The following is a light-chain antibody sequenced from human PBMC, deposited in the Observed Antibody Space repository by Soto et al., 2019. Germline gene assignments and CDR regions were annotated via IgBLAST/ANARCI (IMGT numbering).Light chain of an antibody. V-gene: IGLV1-51*02. J-gene: IGLJ3*02. CDR2: ENK. Sequence: QSVLTQPPSVSAAPGQKVTISCSGSSSNIGNNYISWYQPLPGTAPKLLIYENKKRPSGIPDRFSGSKSGTSATLGITGLQTGDEADYYCGTWDSSLSAKVFGGGTKLTVL. CDR1: SSNIGNNY. CDR3: GTWDSSLSAKV.